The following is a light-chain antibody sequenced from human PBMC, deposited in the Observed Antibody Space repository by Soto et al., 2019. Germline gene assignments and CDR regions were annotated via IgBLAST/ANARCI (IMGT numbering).Light chain of an antibody. Sequence: EIVLTQSPGTLSLSPGERATLSCRASQNVLSYLAWYQQKPGQAPRLLIYDASNRATGIPARFSGSGSGTDFTLTISSLEPEDFAVYYCQQRSNWPPSTFGQGTRLEIK. CDR1: QNVLSY. J-gene: IGKJ5*01. CDR3: QQRSNWPPST. V-gene: IGKV3-11*01. CDR2: DAS.